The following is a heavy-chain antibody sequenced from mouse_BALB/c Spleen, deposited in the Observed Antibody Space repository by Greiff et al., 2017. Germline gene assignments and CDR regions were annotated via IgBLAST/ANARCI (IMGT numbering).Heavy chain of an antibody. V-gene: IGHV1S81*02. CDR3: ARPAWFAY. Sequence: VQLQQPGAELVKPGASVKLSCKASGYTFTSYWMHWVKQRPGQGLEWIGEINPSNGRTNYNEKFKSKATLTVDKSSSTAYMQLSSLTSEDSAVYYCARPAWFAYWGQGTLVTVSA. J-gene: IGHJ3*01. CDR2: INPSNGRT. CDR1: GYTFTSYW.